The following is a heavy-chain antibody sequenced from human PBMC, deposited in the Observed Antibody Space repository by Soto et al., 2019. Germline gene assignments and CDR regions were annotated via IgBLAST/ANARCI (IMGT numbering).Heavy chain of an antibody. CDR1: GYGFTGYG. D-gene: IGHD2-21*02. CDR3: VYYCAKSTYGGDDYFQYGLDV. J-gene: IGHJ6*02. Sequence: ASVTVSCKPSGYGFTGYGLHWVAQAPAQGRQWMGWINPKSSAAEQPQKFQGRVTMIREMSTNTPYLELSGLRCDGTADDPAVYYCAKSTYGGDDYFQYGLDVWG. CDR2: INPKSSAA. V-gene: IGHV1-2*02.